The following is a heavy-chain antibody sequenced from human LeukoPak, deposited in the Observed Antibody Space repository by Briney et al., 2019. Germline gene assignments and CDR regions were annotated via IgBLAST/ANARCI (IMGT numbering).Heavy chain of an antibody. J-gene: IGHJ4*02. D-gene: IGHD1-14*01. V-gene: IGHV3-33*06. CDR3: AKVAARTYYFDY. Sequence: GGSLRLSCAASGFTFSSYGMHWVRQAPGKGLEWVAVIWYDGSNKYYAGSVKGRFTISRDNSKNTLYLQMNSLRAEDTAVYYCAKVAARTYYFDYWGQGTLVTVSS. CDR1: GFTFSSYG. CDR2: IWYDGSNK.